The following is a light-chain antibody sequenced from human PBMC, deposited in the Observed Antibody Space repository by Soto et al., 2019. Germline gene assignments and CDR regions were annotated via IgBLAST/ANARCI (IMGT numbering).Light chain of an antibody. CDR2: DAS. CDR1: QDISNY. Sequence: DIQMTQSPSSLSASVGDRVTITCQASQDISNYLNWYQQKPGKAPKLLIYDASNLETGVSSRFSGSGSGTDFTFTISSLQPEDIATYYCHQYDNLPWTFGQGTKVEIK. V-gene: IGKV1-33*01. J-gene: IGKJ1*01. CDR3: HQYDNLPWT.